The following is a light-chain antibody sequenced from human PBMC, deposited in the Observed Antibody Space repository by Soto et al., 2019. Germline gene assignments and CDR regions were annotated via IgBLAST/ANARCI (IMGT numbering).Light chain of an antibody. J-gene: IGKJ1*01. CDR1: QSVNSY. Sequence: EIVLTQSPATLSLSPGERATLSCRASQSVNSYLAWFQQIPGQAPRLLIYDASTRATGIPARLSGSGSGTDFTLTISSLEPEDFAVYYCQQRSNWPRTFGQGTKVEIK. CDR3: QQRSNWPRT. V-gene: IGKV3-11*01. CDR2: DAS.